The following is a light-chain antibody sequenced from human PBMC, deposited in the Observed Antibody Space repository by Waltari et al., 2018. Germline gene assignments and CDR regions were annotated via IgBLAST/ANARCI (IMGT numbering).Light chain of an antibody. CDR2: RAS. CDR1: QSIGTW. J-gene: IGKJ1*01. Sequence: DIQMTQSPSTLSASVGDRVTITCRASQSIGTWLAWYQQKPGKAPDLLIYRASNLDSGVPSRFSGSGSGTEFTLTISSLQPDDFATYYCQQSNNSPWTFGLGTKVELK. CDR3: QQSNNSPWT. V-gene: IGKV1-5*03.